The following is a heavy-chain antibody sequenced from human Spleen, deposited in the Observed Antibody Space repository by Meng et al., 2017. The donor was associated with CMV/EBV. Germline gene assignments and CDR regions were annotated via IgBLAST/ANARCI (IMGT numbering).Heavy chain of an antibody. J-gene: IGHJ4*02. CDR2: ISYSGST. Sequence: SGGCVSSGSSYWSWIRQPPGKGLEWIGYISYSGSTNSTPSLKSRVTISVDTSKNQFSLKLSSVTAADTAVYYCARVITIFGVVIFDYWGQGTLVTVSS. CDR3: ARVITIFGVVIFDY. CDR1: GGCVSSGSSY. D-gene: IGHD3-3*01. V-gene: IGHV4-61*01.